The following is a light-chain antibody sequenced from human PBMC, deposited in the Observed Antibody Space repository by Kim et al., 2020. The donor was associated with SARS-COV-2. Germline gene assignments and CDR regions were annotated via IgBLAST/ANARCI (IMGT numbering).Light chain of an antibody. CDR1: QGISNY. CDR3: QKYNSAPWT. V-gene: IGKV1-27*01. Sequence: DIQMTQSPSSLSASVGDRVTITCRASQGISNYLAWYQQKPGKVPKLLIYAASTLRSGVPSRFSGSGSGTDFTLTFSSLQPEDVATYYCQKYNSAPWTFGQGTKVDIK. J-gene: IGKJ1*01. CDR2: AAS.